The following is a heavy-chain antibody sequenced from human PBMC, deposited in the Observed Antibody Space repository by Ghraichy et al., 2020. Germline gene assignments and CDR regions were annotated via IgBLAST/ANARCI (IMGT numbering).Heavy chain of an antibody. D-gene: IGHD1-1*01. J-gene: IGHJ4*02. CDR2: ISGDGYST. CDR3: AKDFTGPRGF. CDR1: GFIFDDYA. V-gene: IGHV3-43*02. Sequence: GGSLRLSCAASGFIFDDYAMHWVRQAPGKGLEWVSLISGDGYSTYYADSVKGRFTISRDNSTYSLYLQMNSLRTEDTAFYYCAKDFTGPRGFWGQGTLVAVSS.